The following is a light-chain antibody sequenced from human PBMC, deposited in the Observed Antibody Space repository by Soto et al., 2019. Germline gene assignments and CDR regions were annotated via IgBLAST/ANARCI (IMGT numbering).Light chain of an antibody. Sequence: QSALTQPASVSGSPGQSITISCTGTSSDVGSYNLVSWYQQHPGKAPKLMIYEVSKRPSGVSNRFSGSKSGNTASLTISGLQAEEEADYYCCSYAGSSPHYVFGTGTKVTV. CDR3: CSYAGSSPHYV. V-gene: IGLV2-23*02. CDR2: EVS. CDR1: SSDVGSYNL. J-gene: IGLJ1*01.